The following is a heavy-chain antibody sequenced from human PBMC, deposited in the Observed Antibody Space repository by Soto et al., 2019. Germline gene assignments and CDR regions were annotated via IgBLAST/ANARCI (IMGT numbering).Heavy chain of an antibody. Sequence: ASVKVSCKTSGYPFIEFYIHWVRPAPGHGLEWMGWINPHSGGTNYGQKFQGWVTLTRDTSLRTVYIDLSSLPSDDTAIYYCAKAKKDMDPYYFDYWGQGTLVTVSS. CDR3: AKAKKDMDPYYFDY. CDR2: INPHSGGT. D-gene: IGHD2-15*01. CDR1: GYPFIEFY. J-gene: IGHJ4*02. V-gene: IGHV1-2*04.